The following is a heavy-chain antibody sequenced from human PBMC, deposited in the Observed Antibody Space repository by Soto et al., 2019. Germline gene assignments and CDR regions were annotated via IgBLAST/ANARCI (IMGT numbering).Heavy chain of an antibody. J-gene: IGHJ4*02. CDR2: IKQDGSEK. CDR1: GFTFSSYW. Sequence: PGESLKISCAASGFTFSSYWMSWVRQAPGKGLEWVANIKQDGSEKYYVDSVKGRFTISRDNAKNSLYLQMNSLRAEDTAVYYCARDHGAYDFWSGRFDYWGQGTLVTVSS. D-gene: IGHD3-3*01. CDR3: ARDHGAYDFWSGRFDY. V-gene: IGHV3-7*01.